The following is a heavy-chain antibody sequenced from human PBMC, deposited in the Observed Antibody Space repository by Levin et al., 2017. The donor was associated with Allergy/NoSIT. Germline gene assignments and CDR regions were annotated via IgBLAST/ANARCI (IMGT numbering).Heavy chain of an antibody. CDR3: ARATEYYYYGMDV. Sequence: AGGSLRLSCAASGITFSNYAMHWVRQAPGKGLEWVAVISYDGSKKFYADSVKGRFTISRDNSKNTLYLQMNSLRAEDTSVYYCARATEYYYYGMDVWGQGTTVTVSS. J-gene: IGHJ6*02. V-gene: IGHV3-30*04. D-gene: IGHD2/OR15-2a*01. CDR2: ISYDGSKK. CDR1: GITFSNYA.